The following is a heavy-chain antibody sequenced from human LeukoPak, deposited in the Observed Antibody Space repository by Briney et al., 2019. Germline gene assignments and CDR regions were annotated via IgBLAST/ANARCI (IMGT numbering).Heavy chain of an antibody. V-gene: IGHV3-30-3*01. Sequence: GGSLRLSCAASGFTFSSYAMHWVRQAPGKGLEWVAVISYDGTNKYYADSVKGRFTISRDNSKNTLYLQMNSLRAEDTAVYYCAKGPDWGEGAWFDPWGQGTLVTVSS. CDR3: AKGPDWGEGAWFDP. D-gene: IGHD3-16*01. J-gene: IGHJ5*02. CDR2: ISYDGTNK. CDR1: GFTFSSYA.